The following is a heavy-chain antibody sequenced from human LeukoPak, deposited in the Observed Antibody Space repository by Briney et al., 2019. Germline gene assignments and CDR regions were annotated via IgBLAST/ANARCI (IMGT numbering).Heavy chain of an antibody. Sequence: SETLSLTCAVSGGSFSGYYWTWIRQSPGKGLEWIGEISSGGNTNENPSPSLKSRVTISVDRSKNQFSLKLSSVTAADTAVYYCARRLVGVHSSFDYWGQGTLVTVSS. D-gene: IGHD1-26*01. CDR1: GGSFSGYY. V-gene: IGHV4-34*01. CDR2: ISSGGNT. CDR3: ARRLVGVHSSFDY. J-gene: IGHJ4*02.